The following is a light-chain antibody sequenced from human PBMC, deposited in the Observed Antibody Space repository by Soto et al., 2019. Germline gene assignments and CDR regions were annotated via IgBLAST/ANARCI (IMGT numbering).Light chain of an antibody. J-gene: IGKJ2*03. V-gene: IGKV1-5*03. CDR3: QRYNWYPYS. Sequence: DIQMTQSPSTLSASVGDRVTITCRASQSISSWLAWYQQKPGEAPKLLIYRASILESGVPSRFSGSGSGTEFTLTISSLQPDDFATYYCQRYNWYPYSFGLGTKLEIK. CDR2: RAS. CDR1: QSISSW.